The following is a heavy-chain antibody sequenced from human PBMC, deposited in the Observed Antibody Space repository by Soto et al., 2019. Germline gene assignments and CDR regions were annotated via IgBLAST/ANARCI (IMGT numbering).Heavy chain of an antibody. CDR2: FDPEDGET. D-gene: IGHD3-16*01. Sequence: ASVKVSCKVSGYTLTELSMHWVRQAPGKGLEWMGGFDPEDGETIYAQKFQGRVTMTEDTSTDTAYMELSSLRSEDTAVYYCARDFWGSQPDDAFDIWGQGTMVTVSS. CDR3: ARDFWGSQPDDAFDI. J-gene: IGHJ3*02. V-gene: IGHV1-24*01. CDR1: GYTLTELS.